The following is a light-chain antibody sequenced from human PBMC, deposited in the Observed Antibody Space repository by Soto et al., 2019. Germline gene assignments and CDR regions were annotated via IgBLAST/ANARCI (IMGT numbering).Light chain of an antibody. Sequence: DIQMTQSPSSVSASVGDRVTITCRASQGISSWLAWYQQKPGKAPKLLTYAASSFQSGVPSRFSGSGSVTDSTTTISSLQPEDVATYYCQQTNRFPLTFGGGTKVEIK. CDR1: QGISSW. V-gene: IGKV1-12*01. J-gene: IGKJ4*01. CDR2: AAS. CDR3: QQTNRFPLT.